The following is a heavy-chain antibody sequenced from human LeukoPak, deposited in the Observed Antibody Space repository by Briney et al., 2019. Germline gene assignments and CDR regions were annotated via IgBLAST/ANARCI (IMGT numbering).Heavy chain of an antibody. CDR2: ISYDGSNK. Sequence: GGSLRLSCAASGFTFSSYWMRWVRQAPGKGLEWVAVISYDGSNKYYADSVKGRFTISRDNSKNTLYLQMNSLRAEDTAVYYCARSSYYDFWSGYNYGMDVWGQGTTVTVSS. J-gene: IGHJ6*02. CDR1: GFTFSSYW. CDR3: ARSSYYDFWSGYNYGMDV. V-gene: IGHV3-30-3*01. D-gene: IGHD3-3*01.